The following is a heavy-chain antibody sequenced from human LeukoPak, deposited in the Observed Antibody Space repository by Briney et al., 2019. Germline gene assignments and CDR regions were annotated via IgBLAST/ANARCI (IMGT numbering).Heavy chain of an antibody. J-gene: IGHJ5*02. Sequence: ASVKVSCKASGGTFSSYTISWVRQAPGQGLEWMGRIIPILGIANYAQKFQGGVTITADKSTSTAYMELSSLRSEDTAVYYCARVGVLRFLKDPWFDPWGQGTLVTVSS. CDR3: ARVGVLRFLKDPWFDP. CDR1: GGTFSSYT. V-gene: IGHV1-69*02. CDR2: IIPILGIA. D-gene: IGHD3-3*01.